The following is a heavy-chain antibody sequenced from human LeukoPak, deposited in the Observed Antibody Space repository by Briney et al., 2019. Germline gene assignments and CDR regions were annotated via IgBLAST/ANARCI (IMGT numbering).Heavy chain of an antibody. Sequence: PGGSLRLSCAASGFIFDNFAMSWVRQAPGKGLEWVSTITGSGGNTYYADSVEGRFTISRDNAKNSLYLQMNSLRAEDTAVYYCARNLPAADYWGQGTLVTVSS. CDR3: ARNLPAADY. CDR2: ITGSGGNT. CDR1: GFIFDNFA. V-gene: IGHV3-23*01. J-gene: IGHJ4*02. D-gene: IGHD2-2*01.